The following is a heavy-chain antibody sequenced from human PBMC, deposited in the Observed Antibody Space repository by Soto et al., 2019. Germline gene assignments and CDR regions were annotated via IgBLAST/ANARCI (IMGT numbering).Heavy chain of an antibody. CDR3: AQGRAEWAYFDY. CDR1: GFSLSTDEVS. V-gene: IGHV2-5*02. CDR2: IYWDDDK. J-gene: IGHJ4*02. D-gene: IGHD1-26*01. Sequence: QITLRESGPTLVKPTQTLTLTCTFSGFSLSTDEVSVSWIRQPPGKAPEWLALIYWDDDKRYRQSLKNRVTNTKDTSKNQVVLTMTNMNPVDTATYYCAQGRAEWAYFDYWGQGTLVSVSS.